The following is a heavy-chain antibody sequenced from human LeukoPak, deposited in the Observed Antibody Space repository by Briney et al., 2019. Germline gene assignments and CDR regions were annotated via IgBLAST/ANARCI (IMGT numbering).Heavy chain of an antibody. CDR3: ARDGGYGGHNWFDP. D-gene: IGHD1-26*01. J-gene: IGHJ5*02. Sequence: ASVKVSCKASGYTFTSYGISWVRQAPGQGLEWMGLISAYNGNTNYAQKLQGRVTMTTDTSTSTGYMELRSLRSDNTAVYNCARDGGYGGHNWFDPWGQGTLVTVSS. CDR2: ISAYNGNT. V-gene: IGHV1-18*01. CDR1: GYTFTSYG.